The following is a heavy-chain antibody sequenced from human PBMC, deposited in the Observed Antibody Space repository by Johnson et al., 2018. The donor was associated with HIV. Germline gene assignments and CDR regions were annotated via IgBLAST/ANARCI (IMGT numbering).Heavy chain of an antibody. CDR1: GFTFSSYA. J-gene: IGHJ3*02. CDR3: ARDAPNFFDSSGVRDDAFDI. CDR2: ISYDGSNK. Sequence: QMQLVESGGGLVQPGGSLRLSCAASGFTFSSYAMHWVRQAPGKGLEWVAVISYDGSNKYYADSVKGRFTISRDNVNNSVSLLLNSLRVEDTAVYFCARDAPNFFDSSGVRDDAFDIWGPGTMVTVSS. V-gene: IGHV3-30*04. D-gene: IGHD3-22*01.